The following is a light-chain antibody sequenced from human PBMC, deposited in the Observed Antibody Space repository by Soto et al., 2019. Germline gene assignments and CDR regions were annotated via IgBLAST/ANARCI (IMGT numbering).Light chain of an antibody. CDR3: QQLNSYRLT. CDR1: QAISSS. CDR2: AAS. Sequence: DIQLTQSPSFLSASVGDKVTITCRASQAISSSLAWYQQNPGKAPKLLIYAASTLQSGVPSRFSGSGSGTELTLTISSLQPEDFASYYCQQLNSYRLTFGGGAKVEI. V-gene: IGKV1-9*01. J-gene: IGKJ4*01.